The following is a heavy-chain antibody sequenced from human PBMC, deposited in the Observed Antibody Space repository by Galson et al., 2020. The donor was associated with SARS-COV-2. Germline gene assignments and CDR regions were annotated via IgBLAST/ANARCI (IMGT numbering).Heavy chain of an antibody. CDR2: IYHSGST. CDR3: ARAPERRITIFGVVAEGYYFDY. J-gene: IGHJ4*02. Sequence: SETLSLTCTVSGYSISSGYYWGWIRQPPGKGLEWIGSIYHSGSTYYNPSLKSRVTISVDTSKNQFSLKLSSVTAADTAVYYCARAPERRITIFGVVAEGYYFDYWGQRTLVTVSS. CDR1: GYSISSGYY. D-gene: IGHD3-3*01. V-gene: IGHV4-38-2*02.